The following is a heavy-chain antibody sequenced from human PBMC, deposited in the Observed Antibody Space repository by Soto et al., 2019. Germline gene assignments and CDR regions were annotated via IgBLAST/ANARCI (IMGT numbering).Heavy chain of an antibody. CDR3: ARGGEKAMGLDYYYDYGMDV. D-gene: IGHD5-18*01. V-gene: IGHV1-46*01. J-gene: IGHJ6*02. CDR2: INPSGGRT. CDR1: GYTFTSYH. Sequence: QVQLVQSGAEVKKPGASVKVSCKASGYTFTSYHMHWVRQAPGQGLEWMGIINPSGGRTSYAQKVQGRVTMTRDTCTSTVYMELGSLRAEDTAVYYCARGGEKAMGLDYYYDYGMDVWGQGTTVTVSS.